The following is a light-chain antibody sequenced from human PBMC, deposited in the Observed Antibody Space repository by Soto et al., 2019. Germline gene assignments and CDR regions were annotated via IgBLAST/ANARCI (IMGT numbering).Light chain of an antibody. CDR3: AAWDDSMSGGG. CDR1: SSNIGSNY. CDR2: RNN. V-gene: IGLV1-47*01. Sequence: QSALTQPPSTSGTPGQRVTISCSGSSSNIGSNYVYWYQQFPGTAPKLLIYRNNQRPSGVPDRFSGSKSGTSASLAISGLRYEDEADYYCAAWDDSMSGGGFGGGTKLTVL. J-gene: IGLJ3*02.